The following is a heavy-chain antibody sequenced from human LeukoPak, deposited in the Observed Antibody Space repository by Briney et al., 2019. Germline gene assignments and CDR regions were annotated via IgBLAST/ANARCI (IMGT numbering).Heavy chain of an antibody. J-gene: IGHJ2*01. V-gene: IGHV1-18*01. Sequence: GASVKVSCKASGGTFSSYAISWVRQAPGQGLEWMGWISANNGNRKYVQKFQGGLTMTTDTSTSTAYMELRSLTSDDTAVYYCAKDGGPTFYGSGSYRRYFDLWGRGTLVTVSS. CDR1: GGTFSSYA. D-gene: IGHD3-10*01. CDR2: ISANNGNR. CDR3: AKDGGPTFYGSGSYRRYFDL.